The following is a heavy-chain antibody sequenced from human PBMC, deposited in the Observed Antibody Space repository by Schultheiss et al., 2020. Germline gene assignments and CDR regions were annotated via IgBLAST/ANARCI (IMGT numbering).Heavy chain of an antibody. CDR3: TIVVVVAATGPVDY. Sequence: SETLSLTCAVYGGSFSGYYWSWIRQPAGKGLEWIGRIYTSGSTNYNPSLKSRVTMSVDTSKNQFSLKLSSVTAADTAVYYCTIVVVVAATGPVDYWGQGTLVTVSS. CDR1: GGSFSGYY. V-gene: IGHV4-59*10. J-gene: IGHJ4*02. D-gene: IGHD2-15*01. CDR2: IYTSGST.